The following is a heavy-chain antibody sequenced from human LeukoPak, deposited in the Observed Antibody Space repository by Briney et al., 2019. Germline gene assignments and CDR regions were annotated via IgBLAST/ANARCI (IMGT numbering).Heavy chain of an antibody. CDR1: GFTFNSYA. CDR2: IFCSGGSA. CDR3: PKDQRSSGAYYDVIRFDP. Sequence: GGSLRLSCAASGFTFNSYAMYWVRQAPGKGLEWVSGIFCSGGSAHYADSVKGRFTISIDKSKNTLYLQMNRLRAEDTAGYYCPKDQRSSGAYYDVIRFDPWGQGTLVTVSS. V-gene: IGHV3-23*01. D-gene: IGHD3-22*01. J-gene: IGHJ5*02.